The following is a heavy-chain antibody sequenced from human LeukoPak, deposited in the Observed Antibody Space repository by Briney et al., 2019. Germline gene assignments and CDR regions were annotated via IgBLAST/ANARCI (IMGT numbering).Heavy chain of an antibody. Sequence: GCLRLSCAASGFTFSSYAMSWVRQVPGKGLEWVSVISGSGDNTYYADSVKGRFTISRDNSKNMLYLQMNSLRAEDTAVYYCAKWKYSNSGIDDYWGQGTLVTVSS. V-gene: IGHV3-23*01. CDR3: AKWKYSNSGIDDY. CDR2: ISGSGDNT. D-gene: IGHD6-6*01. J-gene: IGHJ4*02. CDR1: GFTFSSYA.